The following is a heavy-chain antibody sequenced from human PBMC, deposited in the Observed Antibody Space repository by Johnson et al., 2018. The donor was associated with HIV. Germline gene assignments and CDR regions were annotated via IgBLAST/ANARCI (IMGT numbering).Heavy chain of an antibody. CDR3: TSQPHNWNYGGGAFDI. CDR1: GFSFTDAW. Sequence: VQLVESGGGLVQPGGSLRLSCAASGFSFTDAWMNWVRQAPGKGLEWVGRIKSKTDGGTTDYAAPVQGRFTISRDDSKNTLYLQMNSLKTEDTDVYYCTSQPHNWNYGGGAFDIWGQGTMVTVSS. CDR2: IKSKTDGGTT. V-gene: IGHV3-15*01. D-gene: IGHD1-7*01. J-gene: IGHJ3*02.